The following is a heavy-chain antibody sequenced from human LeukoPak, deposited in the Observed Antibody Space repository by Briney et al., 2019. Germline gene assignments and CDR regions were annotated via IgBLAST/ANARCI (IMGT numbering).Heavy chain of an antibody. J-gene: IGHJ6*02. CDR3: ARAQAVGASYYGMDV. Sequence: PGRSLRLSCAASGFTFSGYGMHWVRQAPGKGLEWVAAIWYDGSNEDYPDSVKGRFIISRDNSKNTLYLQMNSLRAEDTAIYYCARAQAVGASYYGMDVWGQGTTVTVSS. CDR2: IWYDGSNE. V-gene: IGHV3-33*01. D-gene: IGHD1-26*01. CDR1: GFTFSGYG.